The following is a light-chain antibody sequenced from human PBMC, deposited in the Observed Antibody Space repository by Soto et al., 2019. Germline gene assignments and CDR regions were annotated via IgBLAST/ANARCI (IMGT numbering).Light chain of an antibody. CDR1: QSVSSY. CDR2: DAS. Sequence: EIVLTQSPATLSLSPGNRATLSCRASQSVSSYLAWYQQKPGQAPRLLIYDASNRATGIPARFSGSGSGTDFTLTITSREPEDVAVYYCQQRSNWPSTVGGGTKVEIK. J-gene: IGKJ4*01. V-gene: IGKV3-11*01. CDR3: QQRSNWPST.